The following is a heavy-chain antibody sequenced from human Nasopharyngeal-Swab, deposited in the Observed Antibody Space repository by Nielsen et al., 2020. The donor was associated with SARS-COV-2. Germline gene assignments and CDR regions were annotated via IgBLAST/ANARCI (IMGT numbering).Heavy chain of an antibody. V-gene: IGHV3-9*01. CDR1: GFTFDDYA. J-gene: IGHJ4*02. Sequence: SLKISCETSGFTFDDYAMYWVRQRPGEGLEWVSGINWNSGLKGYADSVKGRFTISRDNARNSLYLLMNSLRSEDTALYYCARGTADYSNPSFDYWGQGTLVTVSS. CDR3: ARGTADYSNPSFDY. CDR2: INWNSGLK. D-gene: IGHD4-11*01.